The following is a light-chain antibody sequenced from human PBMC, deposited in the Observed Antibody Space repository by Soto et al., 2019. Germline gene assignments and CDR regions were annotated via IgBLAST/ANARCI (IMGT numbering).Light chain of an antibody. V-gene: IGKV3-20*01. Sequence: EIVLTQSPGTLSLSPGERATLSCRASQSVSSSYLAWYQQKPGQAPRLLIYVASSSATGIPDRFSGSGSGTDFTLTISRLETEDCAVSYCQQYGSSPRTVGQGTKVEIK. CDR1: QSVSSSY. J-gene: IGKJ1*01. CDR3: QQYGSSPRT. CDR2: VAS.